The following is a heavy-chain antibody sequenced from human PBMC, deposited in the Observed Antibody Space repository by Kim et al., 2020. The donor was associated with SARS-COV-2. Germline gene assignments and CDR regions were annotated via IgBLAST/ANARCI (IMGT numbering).Heavy chain of an antibody. CDR2: IYYSGST. J-gene: IGHJ6*02. Sequence: SETLSLTCTVSGGSISSSSYYWGWIRQPPGKGLEWIGSIYYSGSTYYNPSLKSRVTISVDTSKNQFSLKLSSVTAADTAVYYCAGYYYGSGSQDPADYYYYYGMDVWGQGTTVTVSS. CDR3: AGYYYGSGSQDPADYYYYYGMDV. V-gene: IGHV4-39*07. D-gene: IGHD3-10*01. CDR1: GGSISSSSYY.